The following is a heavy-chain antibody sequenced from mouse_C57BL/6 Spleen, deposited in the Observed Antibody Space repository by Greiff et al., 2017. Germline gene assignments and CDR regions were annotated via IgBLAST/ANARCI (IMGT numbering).Heavy chain of an antibody. CDR1: GYTFTSYW. CDR2: IDPSDSYT. CDR3: ARATTLSGALDD. D-gene: IGHD1-1*01. Sequence: VQLQQPGAELVMPGASVKLSCKASGYTFTSYWMHWVKQRPGQGLEWIGEIDPSDSYTNYNQKFKGKSTLTVDKSSSTAYMQRSSLTSEDSAVYYCARATTLSGALDDWGQGTTLT. J-gene: IGHJ2*01. V-gene: IGHV1-69*01.